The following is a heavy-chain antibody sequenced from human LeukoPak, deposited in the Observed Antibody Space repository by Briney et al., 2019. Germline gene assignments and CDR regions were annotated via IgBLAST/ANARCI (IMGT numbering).Heavy chain of an antibody. CDR1: GFTFSSYT. CDR2: ISNDGNNK. CDR3: AREAYCSSTNCYSDY. J-gene: IGHJ4*02. D-gene: IGHD2-2*01. Sequence: GKSLRLSCAASGFTFSSYTMHWVRQAPGKGLEWVAVISNDGNNKEFADSVKGRLTISRDNPKNTLYLQLNSLGAEDTAVYYCAREAYCSSTNCYSDYWGQGTLVTVSS. V-gene: IGHV3-30*04.